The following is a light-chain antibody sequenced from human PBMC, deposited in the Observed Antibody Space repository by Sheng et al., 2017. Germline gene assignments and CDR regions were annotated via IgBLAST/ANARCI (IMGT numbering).Light chain of an antibody. J-gene: IGKJ3*01. V-gene: IGKV1-8*01. CDR2: AAS. CDR3: QQYYSYPLT. CDR1: QGISSY. Sequence: IQMTQSPSTLSASTGDRVTITCRASQGISSYLAWYQQKPGKAPKLLIYAASTLQSGVPSRFSGSGSGTDFTLTISCLQSEDFATYYCQQYYSYPLTFGPGTKVDIK.